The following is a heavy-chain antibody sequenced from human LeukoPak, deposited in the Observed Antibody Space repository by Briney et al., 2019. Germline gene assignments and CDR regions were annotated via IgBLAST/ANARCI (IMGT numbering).Heavy chain of an antibody. Sequence: GTSLRLSCAASGFVFSTSAMHWVRQAPGKGLEWVAVLSYNGDKSYYADSVKGRFTISRDNSKNTLYLQMNSLRAADTAVYYCARDKGTSYLSYFDYWGQGTLVTVSS. J-gene: IGHJ4*02. D-gene: IGHD6-6*01. V-gene: IGHV3-30*04. CDR3: ARDKGTSYLSYFDY. CDR2: LSYNGDKS. CDR1: GFVFSTSA.